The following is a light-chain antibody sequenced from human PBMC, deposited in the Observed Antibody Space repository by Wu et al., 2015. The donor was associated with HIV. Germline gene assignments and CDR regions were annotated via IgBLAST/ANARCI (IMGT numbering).Light chain of an antibody. CDR1: SLGSNW. Sequence: SLGSNWLAWYQHKSGQSPRLLIYEAYKRAAGVSARFSGAGSGTDFSLTITRVEPDDSAIYFCQQYASSPITFGPGT. CDR3: QQYASSPIT. CDR2: EAY. V-gene: IGKV3-20*01. J-gene: IGKJ3*01.